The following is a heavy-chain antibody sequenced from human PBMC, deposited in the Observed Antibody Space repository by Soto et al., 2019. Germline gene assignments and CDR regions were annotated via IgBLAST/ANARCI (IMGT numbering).Heavy chain of an antibody. V-gene: IGHV3-23*01. J-gene: IGHJ4*02. Sequence: LRLSCAVSGFSLGPYGVTWVRQTPEKGLEWVTGFSGGSGAIFYADSVRGRFTISRDSSTAYLQMNNLRPEDTAVYFCARWNGFGDSWGQRSLVTVYS. CDR1: GFSLGPYG. D-gene: IGHD1-1*01. CDR2: FSGGSGAI. CDR3: ARWNGFGDS.